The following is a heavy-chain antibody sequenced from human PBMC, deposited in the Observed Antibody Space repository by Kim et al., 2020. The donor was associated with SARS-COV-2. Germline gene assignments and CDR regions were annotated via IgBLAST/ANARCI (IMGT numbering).Heavy chain of an antibody. CDR2: GNT. V-gene: IGHV1-3*01. CDR3: ARDRNGPDY. D-gene: IGHD2-8*01. J-gene: IGHJ4*02. Sequence: GNTKSSPPFQDRVIITRDSSAATAYMELSSLKSEDTAMYYCARDRNGPDYWGQGTRVTVSS.